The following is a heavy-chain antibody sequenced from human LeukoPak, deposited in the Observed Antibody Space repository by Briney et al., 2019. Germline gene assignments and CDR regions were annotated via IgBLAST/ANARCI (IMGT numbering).Heavy chain of an antibody. CDR3: ARLTANHFDY. J-gene: IGHJ4*02. Sequence: GGSLRLSCAASGFTLSTYAMSWVRQAPGKGLEWVSVFSGHGANIYYAESVRGRFTISGGISKNSLSLQMSSLRAEDTAIYYCARLTANHFDYWGQGTLVTVSS. V-gene: IGHV3-23*01. D-gene: IGHD2-21*02. CDR1: GFTLSTYA. CDR2: FSGHGANI.